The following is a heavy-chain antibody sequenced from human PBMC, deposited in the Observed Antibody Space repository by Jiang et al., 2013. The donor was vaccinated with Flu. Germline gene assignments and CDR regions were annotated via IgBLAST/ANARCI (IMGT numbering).Heavy chain of an antibody. J-gene: IGHJ6*03. V-gene: IGHV1-18*04. CDR2: ISAYNGNT. CDR3: ARDSAYGSGSLQRSPYYYYMDV. CDR1: GYTFTSYG. D-gene: IGHD3-10*01. Sequence: SGAEVKKPGASVKVSCKASGYTFTSYGISWVRQAPGQGLEWMGWISAYNGNTNYAQKLQGRVTMTTDTSTSTAYMELRSLRSDDTAVYYCARDSAYGSGSLQRSPYYYYMDVWGKGTTVTVSS.